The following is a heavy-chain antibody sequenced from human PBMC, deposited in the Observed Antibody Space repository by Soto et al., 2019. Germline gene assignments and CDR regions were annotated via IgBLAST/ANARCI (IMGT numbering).Heavy chain of an antibody. D-gene: IGHD2-15*01. CDR1: GFTFSNYW. Sequence: GSLRLSCAASGFTFSNYWMTWVRQAPGKGLEWVANIKEDGSEKHYVDSVKGRFTISRDNAKNSLYLQMNSLRVEDTAVYFCSRDVVVGAKALNYWGQGALVTVSS. CDR3: SRDVVVGAKALNY. V-gene: IGHV3-7*01. CDR2: IKEDGSEK. J-gene: IGHJ4*02.